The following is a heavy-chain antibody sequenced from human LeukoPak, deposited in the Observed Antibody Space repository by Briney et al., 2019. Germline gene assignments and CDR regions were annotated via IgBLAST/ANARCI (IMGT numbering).Heavy chain of an antibody. Sequence: SETLSLTCTVSGASLNDYYWSWIRQPPGKALEWIGFIHSNGSANSNPSLTSRVTISIDTSKNQFSLNLRSLTAADTAVYFCASGAADGYNFGFDYWGQGTLAAVSS. J-gene: IGHJ4*02. CDR2: IHSNGSA. D-gene: IGHD5-24*01. CDR3: ASGAADGYNFGFDY. CDR1: GASLNDYY. V-gene: IGHV4-59*12.